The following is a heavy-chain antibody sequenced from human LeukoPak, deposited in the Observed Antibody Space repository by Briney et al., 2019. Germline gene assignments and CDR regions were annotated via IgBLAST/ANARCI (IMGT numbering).Heavy chain of an antibody. CDR2: ISGSGGST. J-gene: IGHJ4*02. D-gene: IGHD6-19*01. V-gene: IGHV3-23*01. CDR3: AKTRLIQQWLVLRYDFDD. CDR1: GFTFSSYG. Sequence: GGTLRLSCAASGFTFSSYGMSWVRQAPGKGLEWVSAISGSGGSTYYADSVKGRFTISRDNSKNTLYRQMNSLRAEDTAVYYCAKTRLIQQWLVLRYDFDDWAREPWSPSPQ.